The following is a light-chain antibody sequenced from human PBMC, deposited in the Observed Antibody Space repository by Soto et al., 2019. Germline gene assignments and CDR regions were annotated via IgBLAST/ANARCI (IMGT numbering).Light chain of an antibody. Sequence: DIVMTQSPGTLSVSPGERVTLSCRASQSVSSSLAWYQQKPGQSPRLLIYGASTRATGIPARFSVSGSGTDFTLTISSLQSEDFAVYYCQQYTNWLTFGGGTKVEMK. CDR3: QQYTNWLT. V-gene: IGKV3-15*01. CDR1: QSVSSS. CDR2: GAS. J-gene: IGKJ4*01.